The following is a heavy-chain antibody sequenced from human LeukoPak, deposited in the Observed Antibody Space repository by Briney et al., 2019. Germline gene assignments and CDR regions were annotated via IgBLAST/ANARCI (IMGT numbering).Heavy chain of an antibody. J-gene: IGHJ6*03. CDR1: GFTSSNYG. D-gene: IGHD3-10*01. CDR3: ARDRYYGSENYYYYYYMDV. CDR2: IWYDGSKT. V-gene: IGHV3-33*01. Sequence: GSLRLSCAASGFTSSNYGMHWVRQAPGKGLEWLAVIWYDGSKTYYADSVKGRFTISRDNSKNTLYLQMSSLRAEDTAVYYCARDRYYGSENYYYYYYMDVWGKGTTVTVSS.